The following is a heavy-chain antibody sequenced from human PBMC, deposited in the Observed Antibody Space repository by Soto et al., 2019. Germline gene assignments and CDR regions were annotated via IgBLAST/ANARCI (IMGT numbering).Heavy chain of an antibody. CDR3: ARAFRSNYYAY. J-gene: IGHJ4*02. CDR1: GFTFTTYW. CDR2: IYPDDSDT. V-gene: IGHV5-51*01. Sequence: GASLKISCRGSGFTFTTYWIGWVRQMPGKGLEWMGVIYPDDSDTKYNPSFQGRVTISADKSNSTAYLQWSSLEASDTARYCCARAFRSNYYAYWDRGTLVAVSS. D-gene: IGHD3-3*01.